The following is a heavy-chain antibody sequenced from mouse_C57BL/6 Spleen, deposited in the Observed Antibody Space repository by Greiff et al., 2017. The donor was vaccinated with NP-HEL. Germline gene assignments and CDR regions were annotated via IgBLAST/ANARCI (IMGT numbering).Heavy chain of an antibody. Sequence: VQLQQPGAELVKPGASVKLSCKASGYTFTSYWMHWVKQRPGQGLEWIGMIHPNSGSTNYNEKFKSKATLTVDKSSSTAYMQLSSLTSEDSAVYYCAKPRSYYYGSSPMDNGGQGTSVTVSS. CDR2: IHPNSGST. CDR1: GYTFTSYW. CDR3: AKPRSYYYGSSPMDN. D-gene: IGHD1-1*01. V-gene: IGHV1-64*01. J-gene: IGHJ4*01.